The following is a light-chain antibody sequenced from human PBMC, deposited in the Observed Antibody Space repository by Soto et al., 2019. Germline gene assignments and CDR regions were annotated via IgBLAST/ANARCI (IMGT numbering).Light chain of an antibody. CDR1: SSNIGAGYD. V-gene: IGLV1-40*01. J-gene: IGLJ3*02. CDR2: GNS. Sequence: QSVLTQPPSVSGAPGQRVTISCTGSSSNIGAGYDVHWYQQLPGTAPKLLIYGNSNRPSGVPDRFSGSKSGTSASLAITGIQAEDEADYYCQSYDSSLSGAAVFGGGTKVTVL. CDR3: QSYDSSLSGAAV.